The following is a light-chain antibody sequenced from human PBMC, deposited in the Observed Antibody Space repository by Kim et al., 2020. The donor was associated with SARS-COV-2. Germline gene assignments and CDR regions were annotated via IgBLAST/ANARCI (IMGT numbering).Light chain of an antibody. CDR1: QSISNY. CDR2: AAS. J-gene: IGKJ2*01. Sequence: ILMTQSPSSLSASVGDRVTITCRASQSISNYLNWYQQRPGKAPKVLIYAASILQSGVPSRFSGSGSGTDFTLTISSLQPEDFATYYCQQSYSNPPEYTFGQGTKLEI. V-gene: IGKV1-39*01. CDR3: QQSYSNPPEYT.